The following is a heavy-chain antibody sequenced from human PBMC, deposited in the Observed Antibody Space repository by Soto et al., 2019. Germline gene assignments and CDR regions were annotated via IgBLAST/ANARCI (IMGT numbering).Heavy chain of an antibody. CDR3: ARSSGGNFGIIIEGSNWFDP. V-gene: IGHV1-46*01. D-gene: IGHD3-3*01. CDR1: EDSFTSYY. J-gene: IGHJ5*02. Sequence: GASVKVSGEAPEDSFTSYYLNWVRQAPGQGLEWMGVINPHGGSTKYAQKFQGRITMTRDTSRSTVYMELSSLRSDDTAIYYCARSSGGNFGIIIEGSNWFDPWGQGTLVTVSS. CDR2: INPHGGST.